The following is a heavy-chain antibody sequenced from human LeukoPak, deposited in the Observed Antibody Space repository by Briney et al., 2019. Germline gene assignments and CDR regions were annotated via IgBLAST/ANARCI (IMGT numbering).Heavy chain of an antibody. CDR1: GFTFSSYG. V-gene: IGHV3-30*18. J-gene: IGHJ3*02. CDR3: AKVGPYQLLRGAFDI. Sequence: GRSLRLSCAASGFTFSSYGMHWVRQAPGKGLEWVAVISYDGSNKYYADSVKGRFTISRDNSKNTLYLQMNSLRAEDTAVYYCAKVGPYQLLRGAFDIWGQGTMVTVSS. CDR2: ISYDGSNK. D-gene: IGHD2-2*01.